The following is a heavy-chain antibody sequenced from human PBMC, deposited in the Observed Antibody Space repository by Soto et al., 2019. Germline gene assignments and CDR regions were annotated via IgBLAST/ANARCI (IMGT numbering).Heavy chain of an antibody. V-gene: IGHV1-2*02. D-gene: IGHD3-3*01. J-gene: IGHJ4*02. CDR1: GYTFTGNY. CDR2: INPRNGDT. CDR3: VREERFWSNTVRSDY. Sequence: QVQLVQSGAEVKKPGASVKVSCKVSGYTFTGNYMHWMRQAPGQGPEWMGWINPRNGDTDYAQKFQGRVTITRDTSISTAYMDLSRLTSDDTAIYFCVREERFWSNTVRSDYWGQGTLVTVSS.